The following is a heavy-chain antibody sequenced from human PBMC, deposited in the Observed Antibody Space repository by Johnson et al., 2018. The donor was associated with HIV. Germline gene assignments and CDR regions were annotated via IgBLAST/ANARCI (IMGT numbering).Heavy chain of an antibody. Sequence: VQLVESGGGVVRPGGSLRLSCAASGFTFSTYVMHWVRQAPGKGLEYVSTITTNGDSTYYASSVRGRFTISRDNSENTLYLQMGSLRADDTAVYYCARLGPHDAFDIWGKGTMVTVSS. V-gene: IGHV3-64*01. CDR1: GFTFSTYV. D-gene: IGHD1-26*01. CDR3: ARLGPHDAFDI. CDR2: ITTNGDST. J-gene: IGHJ3*02.